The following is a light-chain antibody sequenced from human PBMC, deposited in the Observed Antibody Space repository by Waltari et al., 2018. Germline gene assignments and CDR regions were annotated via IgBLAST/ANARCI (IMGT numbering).Light chain of an antibody. V-gene: IGLV1-44*01. CDR2: NNY. Sequence: QSVLTQAPSASGTPGQRVTISCSGSKSNIGSDAVNWYQPFPGAAPKLLIYNNYQRPSGVPDRFSASKSGTSASLVITGFQSDDEADYYCAVWDDTLNGPVFGGGTKLTVL. CDR1: KSNIGSDA. CDR3: AVWDDTLNGPV. J-gene: IGLJ2*01.